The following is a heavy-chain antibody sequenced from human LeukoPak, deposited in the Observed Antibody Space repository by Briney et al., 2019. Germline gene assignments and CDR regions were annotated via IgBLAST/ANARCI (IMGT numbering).Heavy chain of an antibody. D-gene: IGHD3-22*01. Sequence: PSGTLSLTCTVSGGSISSYYWSWIRQPAGKGLEWIGRIYTSGSTNYNPSLKSRVTMSVDTSKNQFSLKLSSVTAADTAVYYCARDSSGYFDPPHFDYWGQGTLVTVSS. CDR3: ARDSSGYFDPPHFDY. V-gene: IGHV4-4*07. J-gene: IGHJ4*02. CDR1: GGSISSYY. CDR2: IYTSGST.